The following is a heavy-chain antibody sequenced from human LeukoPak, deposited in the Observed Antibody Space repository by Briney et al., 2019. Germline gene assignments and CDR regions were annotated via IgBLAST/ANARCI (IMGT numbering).Heavy chain of an antibody. V-gene: IGHV3-30*02. CDR1: GFTFSSYG. J-gene: IGHJ3*02. CDR2: IRYDGSNK. D-gene: IGHD3-22*01. CDR3: AKGAVTMTGDAFDI. Sequence: GGSLRLSCAASGFTFSSYGMHWVRQAPGKGLEWVAFIRYDGSNKYYADSVKGRFTISRDNSKNTLYLQMNSLRAEDTAVYYCAKGAVTMTGDAFDIWGQGTMVTVSS.